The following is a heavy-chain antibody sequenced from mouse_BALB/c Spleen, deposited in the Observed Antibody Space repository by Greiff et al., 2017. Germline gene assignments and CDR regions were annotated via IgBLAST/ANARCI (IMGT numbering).Heavy chain of an antibody. CDR1: GFNIKDTY. CDR3: ARDYYRYSYYFDY. J-gene: IGHJ2*01. Sequence: EVQLVESGAELVKPGASVKLSCTASGFNIKDTYMHWVKQRPEQGLEWIGRIDPANGNTKYDPKFQGKATITADTSSNTAYLQLSSLTSEDTAVYYCARDYYRYSYYFDYWGQGTTLTVSS. D-gene: IGHD2-14*01. CDR2: IDPANGNT. V-gene: IGHV14-3*02.